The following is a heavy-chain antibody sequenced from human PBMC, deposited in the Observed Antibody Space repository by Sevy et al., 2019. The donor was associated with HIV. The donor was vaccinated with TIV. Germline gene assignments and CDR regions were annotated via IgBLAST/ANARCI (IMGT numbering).Heavy chain of an antibody. Sequence: ASVKVSCKASGGTFSSYANSWVRQAPGQGLEWMGGIIPIFGTANYAQKFQGRVTITADESTSTAYMELSSLRSEDTAVYYCARRGDITARLSYYYYGMDVWGQGTTVTVSS. CDR1: GGTFSSYA. CDR3: ARRGDITARLSYYYYGMDV. CDR2: IIPIFGTA. J-gene: IGHJ6*02. V-gene: IGHV1-69*13. D-gene: IGHD6-6*01.